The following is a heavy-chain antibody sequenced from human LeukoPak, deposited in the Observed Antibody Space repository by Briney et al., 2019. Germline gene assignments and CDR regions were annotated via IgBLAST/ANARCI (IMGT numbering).Heavy chain of an antibody. D-gene: IGHD1-1*01. CDR1: GFTFSSYS. J-gene: IGHJ4*02. CDR2: ISSSSSYI. Sequence: GGSLRLSCAASGFTFSSYSMNWVRQAPGKGLEWVSSISSSSSYIYYADSVKGRFTISRDNAKNSLYLQMNSLGAEDTAVYYCARKVTTGTTAPYYFDYWGQGTLVTVSS. CDR3: ARKVTTGTTAPYYFDY. V-gene: IGHV3-21*01.